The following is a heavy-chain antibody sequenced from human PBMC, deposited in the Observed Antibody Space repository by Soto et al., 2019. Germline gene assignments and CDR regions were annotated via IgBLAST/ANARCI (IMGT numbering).Heavy chain of an antibody. J-gene: IGHJ6*02. V-gene: IGHV5-10-1*01. CDR1: GYSFVTFS. CDR2: IDPADSYA. D-gene: IGHD3-3*01. Sequence: PGESLKISCRGSGYSFVTFSITWVRQMPGKGLEWMGRIDPADSYATYSPSFEGHVTMSVDRSINTAYLQWSSLKASDSAIYYCAKHGEDFYFGLDDWGQGTSVTVSS. CDR3: AKHGEDFYFGLDD.